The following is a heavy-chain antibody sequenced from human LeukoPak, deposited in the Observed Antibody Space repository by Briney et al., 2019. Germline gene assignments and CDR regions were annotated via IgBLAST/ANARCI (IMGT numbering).Heavy chain of an antibody. J-gene: IGHJ4*02. CDR1: GFTFSSYD. CDR3: ARGPVGDYVFDY. V-gene: IGHV3-13*01. Sequence: GGSLRLSCAASGFTFSSYDMHWVRQATGKGLEWVSAIGTAGDTYYPGSVKGRFTNSRENAKNSLYLQMNSLRAGDTAVYYCARGPVGDYVFDYWGQGTLVTVSS. CDR2: IGTAGDT. D-gene: IGHD4-17*01.